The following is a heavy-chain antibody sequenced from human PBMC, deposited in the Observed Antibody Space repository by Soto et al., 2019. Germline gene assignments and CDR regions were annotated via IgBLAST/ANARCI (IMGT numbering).Heavy chain of an antibody. J-gene: IGHJ6*02. V-gene: IGHV3-21*01. D-gene: IGHD3-3*01. CDR2: ISSSSSYI. CDR1: GFTFSSYS. Sequence: PVGSLRLSCAASGFTFSSYSMNWVRQAPGKGLEWVSSISSSSSYIYYADSVKGRFTISRDNAKNSLYLQMNSLRAEDTAVYYCARDRRFLEWLSQYYYYGMDVWGQGTTVTVSS. CDR3: ARDRRFLEWLSQYYYYGMDV.